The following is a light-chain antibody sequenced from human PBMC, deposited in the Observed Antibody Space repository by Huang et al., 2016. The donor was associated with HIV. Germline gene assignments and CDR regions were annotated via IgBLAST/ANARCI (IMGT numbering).Light chain of an antibody. Sequence: EIVLTQSPATLSLSPGERATLSCGASQSVSSSYLAWYQQKPGLAPRLLIYEASSVFTGFLEWFVLSWLWRYFSFSISRLEPEDFAVYYCQQDGSSPITFGQGTRLEIK. CDR1: QSVSSSY. CDR2: EAS. CDR3: QQDGSSPIT. V-gene: IGKV3D-20*01. J-gene: IGKJ5*01.